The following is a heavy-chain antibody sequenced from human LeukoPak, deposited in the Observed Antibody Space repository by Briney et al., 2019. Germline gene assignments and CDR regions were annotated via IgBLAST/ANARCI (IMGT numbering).Heavy chain of an antibody. J-gene: IGHJ3*02. CDR3: AKGGGPDIVVVPAAIGFAFDI. CDR2: FSGNSGSI. CDR1: GFPFDVYP. D-gene: IGHD2-2*02. V-gene: IGHV3-9*01. Sequence: GGSLRLPCAPSGFPFDVYPMHWARQAPGRALEWVSGFSGNSGSIGYADSVKGRFTISRDNAKNSLYLQMNSLRAEDTALYYCAKGGGPDIVVVPAAIGFAFDIWGQGTMVTVSS.